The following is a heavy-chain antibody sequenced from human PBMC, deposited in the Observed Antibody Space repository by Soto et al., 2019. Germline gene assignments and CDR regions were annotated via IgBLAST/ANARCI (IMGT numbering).Heavy chain of an antibody. J-gene: IGHJ5*02. D-gene: IGHD3-10*01. CDR2: ISGSGGST. V-gene: IGHV3-23*01. CDR1: GFTFSSYA. Sequence: GGSLRLSCAASGFTFSSYAMSWVRQAPGKGLEWVSAISGSGGSTYYADSVKGRFTISRDNSKNTLYLQMNSLRAEDTAVYYCAKSRGITMVRGGWNWFDPWGQGTLVTVSS. CDR3: AKSRGITMVRGGWNWFDP.